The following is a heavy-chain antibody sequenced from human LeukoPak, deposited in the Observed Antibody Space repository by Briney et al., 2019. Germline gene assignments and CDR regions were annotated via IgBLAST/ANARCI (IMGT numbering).Heavy chain of an antibody. D-gene: IGHD6-13*01. V-gene: IGHV3-48*03. J-gene: IGHJ4*02. CDR2: ISSSGSTI. CDR1: GFTFSSYE. Sequence: PGGSLRLSCAASGFTFSSYEMNWVRQAPGKGLEWVSYISSSGSTIYYADSVKGRFTISRDNAKNSLYLQMNSLRAEDTAVYYCARDPSSSWSYPNFDYWGQGTLVTVSS. CDR3: ARDPSSSWSYPNFDY.